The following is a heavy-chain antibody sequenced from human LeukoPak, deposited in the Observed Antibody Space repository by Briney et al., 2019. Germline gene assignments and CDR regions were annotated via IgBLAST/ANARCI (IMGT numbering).Heavy chain of an antibody. D-gene: IGHD1-26*01. Sequence: TSETLSLTCAVSGGSISSGGYSWSWIRQPPGKGLEWIGYIYHSGSTYYNPSLKSRVTISVDRSKNQFPLKLSSVTAADTAVYYCARGGGSYGRSSAFDIWGQGTMVTVSS. CDR1: GGSISSGGYS. CDR2: IYHSGST. CDR3: ARGGGSYGRSSAFDI. J-gene: IGHJ3*02. V-gene: IGHV4-30-2*01.